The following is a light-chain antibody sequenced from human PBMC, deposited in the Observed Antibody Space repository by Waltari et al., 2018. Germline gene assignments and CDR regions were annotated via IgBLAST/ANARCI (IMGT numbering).Light chain of an antibody. V-gene: IGKV4-1*01. CDR3: QQYYSTLT. CDR2: WAS. Sequence: DIVMTQSPDSLAVSLGERATINCKSSQTVLYSSNNKNYLAWYQQKPGQSPKLLIYWASTRESGVPDRFHGSGSGTDFTLTISSLQAEDVAVYYCQQYYSTLTFGGGTKVEIK. CDR1: QTVLYSSNNKNY. J-gene: IGKJ4*01.